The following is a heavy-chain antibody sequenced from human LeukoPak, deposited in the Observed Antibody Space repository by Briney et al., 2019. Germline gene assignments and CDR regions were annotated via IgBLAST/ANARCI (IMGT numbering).Heavy chain of an antibody. CDR1: GFTFDDYA. CDR2: ISGDGGST. V-gene: IGHV3-43*02. CDR3: AKDMERGLASSWASYYYYYGMDV. J-gene: IGHJ6*02. D-gene: IGHD6-13*01. Sequence: GGSLRLSCAASGFTFDDYAMHWVRQAPGKGLEWVSLISGDGGSTYYADSVKGRFTISRGNSKNSLYLQMNSLRTEDTALYYCAKDMERGLASSWASYYYYYGMDVWGQGTTVTVSS.